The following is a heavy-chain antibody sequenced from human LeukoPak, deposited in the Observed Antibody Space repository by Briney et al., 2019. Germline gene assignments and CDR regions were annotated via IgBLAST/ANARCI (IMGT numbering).Heavy chain of an antibody. CDR1: GYTFTSYG. CDR3: ARDPSYSSGWWGGDNWFDP. CDR2: ISAYNGNT. J-gene: IGHJ5*02. D-gene: IGHD6-19*01. Sequence: GASVKVSCKASGYTFTSYGISWVRQAPGQGLEWMGWISAYNGNTNYAQKLQGRVTMTTDTSTSTAYMELRSLRSDDTAVYYCARDPSYSSGWWGGDNWFDPWGQGTLVTVSS. V-gene: IGHV1-18*01.